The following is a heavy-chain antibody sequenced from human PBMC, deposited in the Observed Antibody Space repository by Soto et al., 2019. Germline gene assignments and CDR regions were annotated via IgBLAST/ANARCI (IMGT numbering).Heavy chain of an antibody. CDR3: ASFLGIMVRGTFNPLSYYGMDV. CDR2: ISSSSSYT. D-gene: IGHD3-10*01. V-gene: IGHV3-11*03. J-gene: IGHJ6*02. Sequence: ESGGGLVQPGGSLRLSCAGSGFAFTDYYMTWIRQAPGKGLEWVSYISSSSSYTNDADSGKGRFTISRDNAKNSLYLQMDSLRAEDTAVYYCASFLGIMVRGTFNPLSYYGMDVWGQGTTVTVSS. CDR1: GFAFTDYY.